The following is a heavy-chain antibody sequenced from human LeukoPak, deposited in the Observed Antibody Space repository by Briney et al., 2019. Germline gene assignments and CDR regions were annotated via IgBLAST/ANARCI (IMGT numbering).Heavy chain of an antibody. Sequence: SETLSLTCTVSGGSISSSSYYWGWIRQPPGKGLEWIGSIYYSGSTYYNPSLKSRVTISVDTSKNQFSLKLSSVTAADTAVYYCAKVGATRDIVDPIPNAFDIWGQGTMVTVSS. CDR2: IYYSGST. J-gene: IGHJ3*02. D-gene: IGHD1-26*01. CDR3: AKVGATRDIVDPIPNAFDI. CDR1: GGSISSSSYY. V-gene: IGHV4-39*07.